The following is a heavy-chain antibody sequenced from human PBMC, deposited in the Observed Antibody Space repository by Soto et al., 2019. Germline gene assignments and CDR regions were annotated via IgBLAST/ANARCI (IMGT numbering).Heavy chain of an antibody. D-gene: IGHD3-10*01. J-gene: IGHJ5*02. CDR1: GFTFSSYA. CDR2: ISYDGSNK. CDR3: ARDRFGELLYGNWFDP. Sequence: QVQLAESGGGVVQPGRSLRLSCAASGFTFSSYAMHWVRQAPGKGLEWVAVISYDGSNKYYADSVKGRFTISRDNSKNTLYLQMNSLRAEDTAVYYCARDRFGELLYGNWFDPWGQGTLVTVSS. V-gene: IGHV3-30-3*01.